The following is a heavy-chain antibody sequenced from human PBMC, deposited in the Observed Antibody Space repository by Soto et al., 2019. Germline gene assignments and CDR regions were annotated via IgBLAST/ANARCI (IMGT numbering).Heavy chain of an antibody. D-gene: IGHD5-12*01. V-gene: IGHV1-8*01. Sequence: ASVKVSCKASGYTFTSYDINWVRQATGQGLEWMGWMNTNSGNTGYAQKFEGRDTMTRNTSISTAYMELSSLSSKDTAVYYCSRGAYPSRYLFFGLYYYYYYGMYVWGQGTTVTVSS. CDR2: MNTNSGNT. CDR3: SRGAYPSRYLFFGLYYYYYYGMYV. CDR1: GYTFTSYD. J-gene: IGHJ6*02.